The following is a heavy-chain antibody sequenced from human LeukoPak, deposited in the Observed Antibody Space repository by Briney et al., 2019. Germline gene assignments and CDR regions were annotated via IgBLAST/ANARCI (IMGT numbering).Heavy chain of an antibody. CDR3: AADYSYGLGANY. CDR2: IVVGSGNT. CDR1: GFTFTSSA. J-gene: IGHJ4*02. D-gene: IGHD5-18*01. V-gene: IGHV1-58*02. Sequence: SVKVSCKASGFTFTSSAMQWVRQARGQRLEWIGWIVVGSGNTNYAQKFQERVTITRDMSTSTAYMELSSLRSEDTAVYYCAADYSYGLGANYWGQGTLVTVSS.